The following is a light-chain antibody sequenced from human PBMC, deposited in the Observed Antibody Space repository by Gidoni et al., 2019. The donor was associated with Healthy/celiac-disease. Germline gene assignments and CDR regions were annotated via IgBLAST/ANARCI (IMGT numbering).Light chain of an antibody. V-gene: IGKV3-11*01. Sequence: EIVLTQSPATLSLSPGERANLSCRASQSVSSYLTWYQQKPGQAPRLLIYEASNRATGIPARFSGSGSGTDFTLTISSLEPEDFAVYYCQQRSNWPPLTFGGGTKVEIK. CDR2: EAS. J-gene: IGKJ4*01. CDR1: QSVSSY. CDR3: QQRSNWPPLT.